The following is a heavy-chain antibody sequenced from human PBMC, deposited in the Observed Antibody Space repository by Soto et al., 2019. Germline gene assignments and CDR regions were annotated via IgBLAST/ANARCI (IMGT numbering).Heavy chain of an antibody. V-gene: IGHV1-46*01. Sequence: QVQLVQSGAEVKKPGASVKVSCKTSGYIFTAYSMHWVRQAPGQGLEWMGVVNPSGGSAHYAQSFEGRVTLIRDTYTSTVYMELSSLRSEDTAVYYCAREENCRGGTCYSEYFHHWGQGTLVTDSS. J-gene: IGHJ1*01. CDR3: AREENCRGGTCYSEYFHH. CDR1: GYIFTAYS. CDR2: VNPSGGSA. D-gene: IGHD2-15*01.